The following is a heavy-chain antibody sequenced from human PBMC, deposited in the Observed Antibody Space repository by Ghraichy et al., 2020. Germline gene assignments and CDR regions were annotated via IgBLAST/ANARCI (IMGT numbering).Heavy chain of an antibody. CDR1: GFTFGDYA. V-gene: IGHV3-49*03. CDR3: VRDRPLDY. Sequence: GGSLRLSCTTSGFTFGDYAISWFRQAPGKGLEWVGFIRSKTEGEATQYAASVRGRFTISRDDSKSIAYLQMNSLKTDDTAMYYCVRDRPLDYWGQGTLVTVSS. J-gene: IGHJ4*02. CDR2: IRSKTEGEAT.